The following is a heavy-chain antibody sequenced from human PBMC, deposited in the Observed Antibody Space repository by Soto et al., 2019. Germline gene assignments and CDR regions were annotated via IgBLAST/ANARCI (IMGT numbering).Heavy chain of an antibody. J-gene: IGHJ6*02. D-gene: IGHD3-22*01. CDR1: GGTFSKYA. CDR2: PIPMFGTP. CDR3: ARPLRDRNYYYGMAV. Sequence: QVQLVQSGAEMQQPGASVRVSCKASGGTFSKYAFSWVRQAPGQGLEWLGGPIPMFGTPNYAQKFQGRVAISADEATATVHMQLSSMRSEDTAVYFCARPLRDRNYYYGMAVWGQGTTVTVSS. V-gene: IGHV1-69*01.